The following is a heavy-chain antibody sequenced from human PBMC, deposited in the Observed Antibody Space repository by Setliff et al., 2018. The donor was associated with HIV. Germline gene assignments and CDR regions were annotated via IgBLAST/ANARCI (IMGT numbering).Heavy chain of an antibody. CDR3: ARGGGGYNFWSGYPSFDY. CDR2: INPSGGST. Sequence: ASVKVSCKASGYTFTSYYMHWVRQAPGQGLEWMGIINPSGGSTSYAQKFQGRVTMTRDTSTSTVYMELSSLRSDDTAVYYCARGGGGYNFWSGYPSFDYWGQGTLVTVSS. CDR1: GYTFTSYY. D-gene: IGHD3-3*01. V-gene: IGHV1-46*01. J-gene: IGHJ4*02.